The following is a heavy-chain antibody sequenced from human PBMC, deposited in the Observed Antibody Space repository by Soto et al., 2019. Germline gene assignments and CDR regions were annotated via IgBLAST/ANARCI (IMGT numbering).Heavy chain of an antibody. D-gene: IGHD3-3*01. CDR3: ARGESGDYDFWSGYYRPNNWFDP. Sequence: SGGSLRLSCAASGFTFSSYAMHWVRQAPGKGLEWVAVISYDGSNKYYADSVKGRFTISRDNSKNTLYLQMNSLRAEDTAVYYCARGESGDYDFWSGYYRPNNWFDPWGQGTLVTVSS. CDR2: ISYDGSNK. V-gene: IGHV3-30-3*01. J-gene: IGHJ5*02. CDR1: GFTFSSYA.